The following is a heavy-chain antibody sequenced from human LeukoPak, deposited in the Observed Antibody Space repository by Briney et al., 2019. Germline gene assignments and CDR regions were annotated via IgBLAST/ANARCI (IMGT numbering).Heavy chain of an antibody. J-gene: IGHJ5*02. CDR2: IYYSGST. V-gene: IGHV4-59*01. Sequence: ASETLSLTCTVSGGSISSYYWSWIRQPPGKGLEWIGYIYYSGSTNYNPPLKSRVTISVDTSKNQFSLKLSSVTAADTAVYYCARDYYDGSGYYYGFDPWGQGTLVTVSS. D-gene: IGHD3-22*01. CDR3: ARDYYDGSGYYYGFDP. CDR1: GGSISSYY.